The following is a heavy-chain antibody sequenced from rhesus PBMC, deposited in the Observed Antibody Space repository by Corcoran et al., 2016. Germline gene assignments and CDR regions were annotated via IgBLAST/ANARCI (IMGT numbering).Heavy chain of an antibody. D-gene: IGHD3-34*01. V-gene: IGHV4S17*01. CDR1: GGSLRGGYY. CDR2: IYGNSAST. J-gene: IGHJ4*01. CDR3: AGLWGNLYFDY. Sequence: QVQLQESGPGLVKPSETLSLTCAVSGGSLRGGYYWGWIRQPQGKGLAWIGNIYGNSASTYYNPTLKRRVTIAKDTSKNQFSLKLSSVTAADTAVYYCAGLWGNLYFDYWGQGVLVTVSS.